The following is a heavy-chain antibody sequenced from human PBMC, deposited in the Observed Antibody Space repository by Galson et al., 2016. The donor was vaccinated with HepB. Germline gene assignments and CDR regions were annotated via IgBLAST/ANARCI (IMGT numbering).Heavy chain of an antibody. Sequence: SVKVSCKASGYTFTGHYMHWVRQAPGQGLEWMGWINLNSGGTNYAQKFQGWVTMTRDTSISTAYMELSRLRSDDTAVYYCARDGDICSGGSCYHMYDYWGQGTLVTVSS. V-gene: IGHV1-2*04. CDR3: ARDGDICSGGSCYHMYDY. J-gene: IGHJ4*02. CDR1: GYTFTGHY. CDR2: INLNSGGT. D-gene: IGHD2-15*01.